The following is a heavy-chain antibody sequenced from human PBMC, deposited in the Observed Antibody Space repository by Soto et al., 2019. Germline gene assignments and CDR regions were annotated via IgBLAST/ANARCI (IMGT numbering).Heavy chain of an antibody. D-gene: IGHD3-3*01. CDR1: GGSFSGYY. CDR2: INHSGVT. CDR3: ARGITVFGVVIRYFDY. V-gene: IGHV4-34*01. J-gene: IGHJ4*02. Sequence: PSETLSLTCAVYGGSFSGYYWTWIRQPPGKGLEWIGEINHSGVTNYNPSLKSRVTISVDTSKNHFSLKLSSVTAADTAVYYCARGITVFGVVIRYFDYWGQGTLVTVSS.